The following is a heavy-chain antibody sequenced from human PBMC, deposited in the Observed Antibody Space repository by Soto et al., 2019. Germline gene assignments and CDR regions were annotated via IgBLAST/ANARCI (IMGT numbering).Heavy chain of an antibody. D-gene: IGHD4-17*01. CDR3: AKGPTVVTSFDY. Sequence: QVQQVESGGGVVQPGRSLRLSCAASGFTFSSYGMHWVRQAPGKGLEWVAVISYDGSNKYYADSVKGRFTISRDNSKNTLYLQMNSLRAEDTAVYYCAKGPTVVTSFDYWGQGTLVTVSS. J-gene: IGHJ4*02. V-gene: IGHV3-30*18. CDR2: ISYDGSNK. CDR1: GFTFSSYG.